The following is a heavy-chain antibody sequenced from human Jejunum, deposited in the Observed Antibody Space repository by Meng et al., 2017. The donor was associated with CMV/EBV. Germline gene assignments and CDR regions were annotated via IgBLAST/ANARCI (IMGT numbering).Heavy chain of an antibody. CDR1: GGPISGYY. D-gene: IGHD3-16*01. J-gene: IGHJ5*02. V-gene: IGHV4-4*07. CDR2: FHPGGTT. CDR3: ARECVGEAYDCQWNYWFDP. Sequence: RFDGSGPGLVRSSAPLSLTCRFSGGPISGYYWSWVRQPAGKRLEWIGRFHPGGTTNYNPSLENRITVSVDSSKNQFFLKLTSVTAADTAIYYCARECVGEAYDCQWNYWFDPWGRGTLVTVSS.